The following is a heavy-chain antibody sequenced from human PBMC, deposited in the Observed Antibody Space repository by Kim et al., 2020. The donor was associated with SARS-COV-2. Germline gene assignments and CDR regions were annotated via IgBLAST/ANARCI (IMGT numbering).Heavy chain of an antibody. J-gene: IGHJ4*02. Sequence: SVKVSCKASGGTFSSYAISWVRQAPGQGLEWMGGIIPIFGTANYAQKFQGRVTITADESTSTAYMELSSLRSEDTAVYYCARVPSAIFRSNYFDYWGQGTLVTVSS. V-gene: IGHV1-69*13. CDR2: IIPIFGTA. D-gene: IGHD2-21*01. CDR3: ARVPSAIFRSNYFDY. CDR1: GGTFSSYA.